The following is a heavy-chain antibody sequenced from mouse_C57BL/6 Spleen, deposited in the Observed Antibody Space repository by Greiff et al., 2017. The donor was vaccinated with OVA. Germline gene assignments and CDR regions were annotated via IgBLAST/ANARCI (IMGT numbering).Heavy chain of an antibody. V-gene: IGHV14-4*01. CDR2: IDPENGDT. CDR1: GFNINDDY. CDR3: TTSAGGFAY. J-gene: IGHJ3*01. D-gene: IGHD1-2*01. Sequence: EVQVVESGAELVRPGASVKLSCTASGFNINDDYMHWVKQRPEQGLEWIGWIDPENGDTEYASKFQGKATITADTSSNTAYLQLSSLTSEDTAVYYCTTSAGGFAYWGQGTLVTVSA.